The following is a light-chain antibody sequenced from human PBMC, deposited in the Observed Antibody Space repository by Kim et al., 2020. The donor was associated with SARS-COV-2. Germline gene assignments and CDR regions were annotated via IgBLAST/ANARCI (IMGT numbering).Light chain of an antibody. Sequence: SVSPGERATLSCRASQNIGTNLAWYQHRSGQPPRLLIHYASTRATDIPARFSGSGSGTEFTLTISALQSEDFAVYYCQQYKDQWTFGRGTKVEIK. CDR3: QQYKDQWT. V-gene: IGKV3-15*01. CDR1: QNIGTN. CDR2: YAS. J-gene: IGKJ1*01.